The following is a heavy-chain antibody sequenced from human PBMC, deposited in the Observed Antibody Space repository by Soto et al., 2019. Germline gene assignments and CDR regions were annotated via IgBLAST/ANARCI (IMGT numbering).Heavy chain of an antibody. CDR3: VKSRGGNNFDFFD. Sequence: GGSLRLSCSASGFTFSSYAMHWVRQAPGKRLEYVSGVRANGDPPFYADSVKGRFTISRDNSKNTLYLQMSSLSADDTAVYYCVKSRGGNNFDFFDWGQGALVTVSS. CDR2: VRANGDPP. J-gene: IGHJ4*02. V-gene: IGHV3-64D*06. CDR1: GFTFSSYA. D-gene: IGHD5-12*01.